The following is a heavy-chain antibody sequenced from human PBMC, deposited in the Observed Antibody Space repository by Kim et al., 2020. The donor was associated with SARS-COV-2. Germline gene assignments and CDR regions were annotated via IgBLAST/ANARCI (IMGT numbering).Heavy chain of an antibody. CDR2: ISAYNGNT. J-gene: IGHJ6*02. CDR3: ARDIGGSGSLYYYYYGMDV. Sequence: ASVKVSCKASGYTFTSYGISWVRQAPGQGLEWMGWISAYNGNTNYAQKLQGRVTMTTDTSTSTAYMELRSLRSDDTAVYYCARDIGGSGSLYYYYYGMDVWGQGTTVTVSS. V-gene: IGHV1-18*01. CDR1: GYTFTSYG. D-gene: IGHD3-10*01.